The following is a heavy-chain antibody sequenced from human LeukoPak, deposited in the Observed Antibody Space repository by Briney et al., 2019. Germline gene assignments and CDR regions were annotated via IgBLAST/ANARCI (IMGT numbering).Heavy chain of an antibody. D-gene: IGHD5-18*01. J-gene: IGHJ4*02. CDR2: IYYSGST. Sequence: SQTLSLTCTVSGGSISSGGYYWSWIRQHPGKGLEWIGYIYYSGSTYYNPSLKSRVTISVDTSKNQFSLKLSSVTAADTAVYYCAGGGVRGYSYGYVFDYWGQGTLVTVSS. V-gene: IGHV4-31*03. CDR3: AGGGVRGYSYGYVFDY. CDR1: GGSISSGGYY.